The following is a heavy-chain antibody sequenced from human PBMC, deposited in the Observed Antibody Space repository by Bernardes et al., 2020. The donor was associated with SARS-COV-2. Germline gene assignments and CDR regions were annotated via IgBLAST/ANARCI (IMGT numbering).Heavy chain of an antibody. CDR3: AKDGYDSSGLFLGS. CDR2: ISYDGSDK. CDR1: EFTFSTFG. D-gene: IGHD3-22*01. J-gene: IGHJ1*01. V-gene: IGHV3-30*18. Sequence: GGSLRLSCAASEFTFSTFGMHWVRQAPGKGLEWVAVISYDGSDKYYADSVKGRFTISRDNSKHTLYLQMSSLRPDDTAVYYCAKDGYDSSGLFLGSWGQGTLVTVSS.